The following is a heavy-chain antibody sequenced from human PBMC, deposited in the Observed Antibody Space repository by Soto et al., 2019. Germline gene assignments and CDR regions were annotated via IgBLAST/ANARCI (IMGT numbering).Heavy chain of an antibody. CDR1: GFTFSDYY. CDR2: ISSSGSGI. CDR3: AKTDWGGGWYLTDDRPILHANFDY. D-gene: IGHD6-19*01. Sequence: GGSLRLSCAASGFTFSDYYMTWIRQAPGKGLEWVSYISSSGSGIYYPDSVKGRFTISRDNAKKSRYLQMSSLRAEDTAVYYCAKTDWGGGWYLTDDRPILHANFDYWGQGTLVTVSS. V-gene: IGHV3-11*01. J-gene: IGHJ4*02.